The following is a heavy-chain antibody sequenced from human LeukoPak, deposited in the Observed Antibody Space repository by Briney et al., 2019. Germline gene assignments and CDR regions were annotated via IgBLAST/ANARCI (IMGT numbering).Heavy chain of an antibody. CDR3: AKSLTRGQRNAFDV. Sequence: PGGSLRLSCAASGFTFGDYAMYWVRQAPGKGLEWVSGINWSSDSIGYADSVKGRFTISRDNAKNSLYLQMNSLRGKDMALYYCAKSLTRGQRNAFDVWGQGTMVTVSS. V-gene: IGHV3-9*03. D-gene: IGHD6-25*01. CDR2: INWSSDSI. CDR1: GFTFGDYA. J-gene: IGHJ3*01.